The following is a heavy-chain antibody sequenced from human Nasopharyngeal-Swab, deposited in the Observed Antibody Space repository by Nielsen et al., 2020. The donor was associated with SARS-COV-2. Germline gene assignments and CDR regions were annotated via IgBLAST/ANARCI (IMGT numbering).Heavy chain of an antibody. CDR3: VKRKCSSPAGSLDN. Sequence: GGSLRLSCTASGFTFSSSAMHWVRQAPGKGLEYVSAIKSDGSSTQYADSVKGRFTISRDNSRDSLFLQMSNLRGEDTAVYYCVKRKCSSPAGSLDNWGQGTLVTVSS. V-gene: IGHV3-64D*08. D-gene: IGHD2-2*01. CDR2: IKSDGSST. J-gene: IGHJ4*02. CDR1: GFTFSSSA.